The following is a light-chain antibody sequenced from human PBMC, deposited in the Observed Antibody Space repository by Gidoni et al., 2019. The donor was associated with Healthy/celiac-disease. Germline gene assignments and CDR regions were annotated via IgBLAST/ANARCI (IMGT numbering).Light chain of an antibody. CDR3: KQSYSTPLFT. J-gene: IGKJ3*01. CDR2: AAS. Sequence: DIQMTQSPSSLSASVGDRVTITCRASQSIRSYLNWYQQKPGKAPKLLIYAASSLQSGVPSRFSGSGYGTDFTLTISSLQPEDFATYYCKQSYSTPLFTFGPGTKVDIK. V-gene: IGKV1-39*01. CDR1: QSIRSY.